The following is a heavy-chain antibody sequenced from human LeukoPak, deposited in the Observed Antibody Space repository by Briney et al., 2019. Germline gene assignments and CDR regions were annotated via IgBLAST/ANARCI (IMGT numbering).Heavy chain of an antibody. J-gene: IGHJ3*02. CDR1: GFTFSSYA. D-gene: IGHD1-1*01. V-gene: IGHV3-23*01. Sequence: GGSLRLSCAASGFTFSSYAMSWVRQALGKGLEWVSAISGSGGSTYYADSVKGRFTISRDNSKNTLYLQMNSLRAEDTAVYYCAKDDLWNLVEDAFDIWGQGTMVTVSS. CDR2: ISGSGGST. CDR3: AKDDLWNLVEDAFDI.